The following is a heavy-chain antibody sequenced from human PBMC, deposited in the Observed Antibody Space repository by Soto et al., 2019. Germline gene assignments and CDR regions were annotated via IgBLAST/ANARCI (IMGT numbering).Heavy chain of an antibody. J-gene: IGHJ3*02. CDR1: GFTFSSYS. V-gene: IGHV3-21*01. D-gene: IGHD3-22*01. CDR3: ARDLGYYYDSSGYPHDAFDI. CDR2: ISSSSSYI. Sequence: PGGSLRLSCAASGFTFSSYSMNWVRQAPGKGLEWVSSISSSSSYIYYADSVKGRFTTSRDNAKNSLYLQMNSLRAEDTAVYYCARDLGYYYDSSGYPHDAFDIWGQGTMVTVSS.